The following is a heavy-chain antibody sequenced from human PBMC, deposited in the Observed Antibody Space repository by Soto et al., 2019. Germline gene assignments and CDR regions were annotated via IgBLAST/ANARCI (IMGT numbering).Heavy chain of an antibody. Sequence: XXTLSLSFAVSGGSISSYYWRWIRQPPGKGLEWIGEINHSGSTNYNPSLKSRVTISVDTSKNQFSLKLSSVTAADTAVYYCARASVFGVVIIDYFDYWGQGTLVTVSS. CDR2: INHSGST. D-gene: IGHD3-3*01. CDR3: ARASVFGVVIIDYFDY. CDR1: GGSISSYY. J-gene: IGHJ4*02. V-gene: IGHV4-34*01.